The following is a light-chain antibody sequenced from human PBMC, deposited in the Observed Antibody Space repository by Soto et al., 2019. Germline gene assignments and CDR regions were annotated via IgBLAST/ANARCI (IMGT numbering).Light chain of an antibody. CDR3: QQYKSYST. CDR2: AAS. J-gene: IGKJ5*01. Sequence: DIQLAQSPSSLSASVGDRVTITCRASQVISNYVAWYQQKPGTNPKLLIYAASTLQSGVPSRFSGSGSGTEFTLTIRSLQPDDFATYYCQQYKSYSTFGQGTRLEIK. CDR1: QVISNY. V-gene: IGKV1-27*01.